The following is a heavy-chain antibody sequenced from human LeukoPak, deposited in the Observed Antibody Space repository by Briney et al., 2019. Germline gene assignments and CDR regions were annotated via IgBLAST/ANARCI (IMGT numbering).Heavy chain of an antibody. CDR2: INHSGST. V-gene: IGHV4-38-2*02. J-gene: IGHJ4*02. D-gene: IGHD3-9*01. Sequence: SETLSLTCTVSGYSISSGYYWGWIRQSPGKGLEWIGEINHSGSTNYNPSLKSRVTISVDTSKNQFSLKLSSVTAADTAVYYCARRPIYDILTGYYTYFDYWGQGTLVTVSS. CDR1: GYSISSGYY. CDR3: ARRPIYDILTGYYTYFDY.